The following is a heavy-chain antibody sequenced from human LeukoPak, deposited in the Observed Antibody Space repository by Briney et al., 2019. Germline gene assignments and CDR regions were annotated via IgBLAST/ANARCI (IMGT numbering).Heavy chain of an antibody. Sequence: GGSLRLSCAASGFTFSSYWMHWVRQAPGKGLVWASRIKSDGSTNYADSVKGRFTISRDNAKNTVSLQMNSLRTEDTGVYYCARAPSETGGYYPEYFRHWGQGTLVTVSS. CDR1: GFTFSSYW. CDR2: IKSDGST. D-gene: IGHD3-22*01. CDR3: ARAPSETGGYYPEYFRH. J-gene: IGHJ1*01. V-gene: IGHV3-74*01.